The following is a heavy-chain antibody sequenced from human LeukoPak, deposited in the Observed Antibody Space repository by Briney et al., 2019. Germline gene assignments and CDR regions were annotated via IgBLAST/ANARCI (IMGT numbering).Heavy chain of an antibody. Sequence: GGSLRLSCVASGFTFSSYWMSWVRQAPGKGLEWVANIKQDGSEKYYVDSVKGRFTISRDNAKNSLYLQMNSLRAEDTAVYYCASIRPPYYDILTGHYGGYYFDYWGQGTLVTVSS. V-gene: IGHV3-7*01. CDR2: IKQDGSEK. CDR3: ASIRPPYYDILTGHYGGYYFDY. D-gene: IGHD3-9*01. J-gene: IGHJ4*02. CDR1: GFTFSSYW.